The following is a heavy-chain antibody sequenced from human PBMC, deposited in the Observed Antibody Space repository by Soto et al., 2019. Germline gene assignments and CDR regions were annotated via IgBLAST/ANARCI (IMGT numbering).Heavy chain of an antibody. V-gene: IGHV4-39*01. J-gene: IGHJ5*02. D-gene: IGHD3-3*01. Sequence: TLSLTCTVSGGSISSSSYYWGWIRQPPGKGLEWIGSIYYSGSTYYNPSLKSRVTICVDTSKNQFSLKLSSVTAADTAVYYCVRHFRLRFVRNRYDPWGRRTLVTISS. CDR3: VRHFRLRFVRNRYDP. CDR1: GGSISSSSYY. CDR2: IYYSGST.